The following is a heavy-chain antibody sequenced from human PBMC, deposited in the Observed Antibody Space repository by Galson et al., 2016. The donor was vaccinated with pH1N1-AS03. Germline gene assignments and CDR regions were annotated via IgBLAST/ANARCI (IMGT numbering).Heavy chain of an antibody. J-gene: IGHJ4*02. CDR1: GGSIISGDW. Sequence: SETLSLTCSVSGGSIISGDWWNWVRQAPGQGLEWIGEVSHEGKPTSYNPSLKSRVTISVDRSRNQVTLKLTSVSAADTAMYYCARDRLYKKAWAFDYWGQGVLVTVSS. V-gene: IGHV4-4*02. D-gene: IGHD3-16*02. CDR3: ARDRLYKKAWAFDY. CDR2: VSHEGK.